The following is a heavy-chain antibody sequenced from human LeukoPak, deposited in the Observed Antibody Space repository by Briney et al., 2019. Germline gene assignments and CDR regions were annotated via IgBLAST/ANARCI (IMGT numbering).Heavy chain of an antibody. CDR1: GFTFSSYG. CDR3: ARDLWGSKGYFDY. CDR2: IWYDGSKK. V-gene: IGHV3-33*01. J-gene: IGHJ4*02. D-gene: IGHD7-27*01. Sequence: GGSLRLSCAASGFTFSSYGMHWVRQAPGKGLEWVAVIWYDGSKKYYADSVKGRFTISRDNSKNTLYLQMNSLRAEDTAVYYCARDLWGSKGYFDYWGQGTLVTVSS.